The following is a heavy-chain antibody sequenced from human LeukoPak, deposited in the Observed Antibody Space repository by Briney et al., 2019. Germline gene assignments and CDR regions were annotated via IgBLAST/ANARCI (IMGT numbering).Heavy chain of an antibody. J-gene: IGHJ4*02. CDR1: GYTFNNYG. D-gene: IGHD2-2*01. CDR3: ATVPNYCSSTSCYYFDY. CDR2: ISAKNGNT. V-gene: IGHV1-18*01. Sequence: GASVKVSCKASGYTFNNYGMSWVRQAPGQGLEWMGWISAKNGNTDYAQKLQGRVTMTEDTSTDTAYMELSSLRSEDTAVYYCATVPNYCSSTSCYYFDYWGQGTLVTVSS.